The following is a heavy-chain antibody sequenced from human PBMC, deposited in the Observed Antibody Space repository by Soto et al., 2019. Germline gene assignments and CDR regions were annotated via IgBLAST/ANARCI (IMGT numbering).Heavy chain of an antibody. Sequence: GGSLRLSCAASGFTFSSYGMHWVRQAPGKGLEWVAVIWYDGSNKYYADSVKGRFTISRDNSKNTLYLQMNSLSAEDTAVYYCARDGSKGEYYYYYYMDVWGKGTTVTVSS. CDR2: IWYDGSNK. CDR3: ARDGSKGEYYYYYYMDV. V-gene: IGHV3-33*01. J-gene: IGHJ6*03. D-gene: IGHD3-16*01. CDR1: GFTFSSYG.